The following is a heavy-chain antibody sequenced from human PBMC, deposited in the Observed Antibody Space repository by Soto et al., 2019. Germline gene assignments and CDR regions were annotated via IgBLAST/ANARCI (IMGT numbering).Heavy chain of an antibody. CDR1: GFTFSSYA. D-gene: IGHD2-15*01. CDR3: AKVGGYCSGGSCYPAYYYYGMDV. J-gene: IGHJ6*02. V-gene: IGHV3-23*01. CDR2: ISGSGGST. Sequence: EVQLLESGGGLVQPGGSLRLSCAASGFTFSSYAMSWVRQAPGKGLEWVSAISGSGGSTYYADSVKGRFTISRDNSKNTLYLQMNSLRAEDTAVYHCAKVGGYCSGGSCYPAYYYYGMDVWGQGTTVTVSS.